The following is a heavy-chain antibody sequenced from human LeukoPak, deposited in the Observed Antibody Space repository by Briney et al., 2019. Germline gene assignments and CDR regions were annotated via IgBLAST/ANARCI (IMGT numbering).Heavy chain of an antibody. CDR2: INPNSGGT. CDR3: ATYYDFWSGYYPTDAFDI. CDR1: GYTFTGYY. D-gene: IGHD3-3*01. Sequence: GASVKVSCKASGYTFTGYYMHWVRQAPGQGLEWMGWINPNSGGTNYAQKFQGRVAMTRDTSISTAYMELSRLRSDDTAVYYCATYYDFWSGYYPTDAFDIWGQGTMVTVSS. V-gene: IGHV1-2*02. J-gene: IGHJ3*02.